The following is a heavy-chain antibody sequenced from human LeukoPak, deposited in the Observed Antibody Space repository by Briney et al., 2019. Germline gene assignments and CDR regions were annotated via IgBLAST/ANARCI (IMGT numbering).Heavy chain of an antibody. CDR2: VSGSGGYT. J-gene: IGHJ4*02. Sequence: PGGSLRLSCAASGFTFSSYAMSWVRQAPWKGLEWVSAVSGSGGYTFYADSVKGRFTISRDNSKNTLYLQMNSLKAEDTAVYYCAKEGEGHIAMKALLTRDLDYWGQGTLVTVSS. V-gene: IGHV3-23*01. CDR3: AKEGEGHIAMKALLTRDLDY. CDR1: GFTFSSYA. D-gene: IGHD3-22*01.